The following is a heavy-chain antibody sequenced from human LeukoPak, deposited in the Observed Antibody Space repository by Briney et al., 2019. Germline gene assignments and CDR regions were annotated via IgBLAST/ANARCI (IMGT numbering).Heavy chain of an antibody. Sequence: SETLSLTCTVSGGSISGSSYYWGWIRQPPGKGLEWIGSIYYRGSTYYNPSLKSRVTISVDTSKNQFSLKLSSVTAADTAVYYCARLEWELLFDYWGQGTLVTVSS. D-gene: IGHD1-26*01. CDR1: GGSISGSSYY. CDR3: ARLEWELLFDY. CDR2: IYYRGST. V-gene: IGHV4-39*01. J-gene: IGHJ4*02.